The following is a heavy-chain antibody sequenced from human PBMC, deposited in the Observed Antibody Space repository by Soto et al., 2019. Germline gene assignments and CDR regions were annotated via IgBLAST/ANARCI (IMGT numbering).Heavy chain of an antibody. D-gene: IGHD6-13*01. Sequence: EVQLLDSGGDLVQPGGSLRLSCAASGFTFSSFAMNWVRQAPGKGLEWISSISGRGDVTYYADSVKGRFVISRDNAKNTLSLQMSSLRVEDTAVYYCTSAPCSAVGPPWDFWGQGTLVTVSS. CDR2: ISGRGDVT. CDR1: GFTFSSFA. V-gene: IGHV3-23*01. CDR3: TSAPCSAVGPPWDF. J-gene: IGHJ4*02.